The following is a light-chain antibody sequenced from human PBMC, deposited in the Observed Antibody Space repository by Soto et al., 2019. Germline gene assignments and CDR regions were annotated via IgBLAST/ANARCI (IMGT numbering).Light chain of an antibody. Sequence: QLVLAQPPSASGTPGQRVTISCSGSSSNIGRNTVNWYQQLPGTAPKLLIYSNNHRPSGVPDRFSGSKSGTSASLAISGLQSEDEADYYCAAWDDSLNGVVFGGGTKLTVL. J-gene: IGLJ3*02. CDR1: SSNIGRNT. CDR3: AAWDDSLNGVV. CDR2: SNN. V-gene: IGLV1-44*01.